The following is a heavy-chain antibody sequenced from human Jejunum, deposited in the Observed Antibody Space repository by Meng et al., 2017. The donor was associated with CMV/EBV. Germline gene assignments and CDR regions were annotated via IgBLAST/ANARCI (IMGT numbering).Heavy chain of an antibody. CDR2: INDIGDQT. D-gene: IGHD2-8*01. CDR3: ARTLPGPLVS. CDR1: GFPFSTYA. Sequence: CPASGFPFSTYAMGWVRQAPGKGLERVSSINDIGDQTHYPDSVRGRFTISRDNSRNTLYLQMTGLRIEDTAVYYCARTLPGPLVSWGQGTLVTVSS. V-gene: IGHV3-23*01. J-gene: IGHJ5*02.